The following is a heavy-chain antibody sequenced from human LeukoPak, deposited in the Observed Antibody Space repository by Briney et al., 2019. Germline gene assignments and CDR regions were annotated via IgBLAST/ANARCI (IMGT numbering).Heavy chain of an antibody. CDR3: ARSGGYYFGY. Sequence: AGGSLRLSCAASGFTFSSYSTTWVRQAAGKGLEWVSFISSTSTYIYYADAVKGRFTISRDNAKNSLYLQMNSLRAEDTAAYYCARSGGYYFGYWGQGTLVTVSS. V-gene: IGHV3-21*01. D-gene: IGHD3-10*01. J-gene: IGHJ4*02. CDR1: GFTFSSYS. CDR2: ISSTSTYI.